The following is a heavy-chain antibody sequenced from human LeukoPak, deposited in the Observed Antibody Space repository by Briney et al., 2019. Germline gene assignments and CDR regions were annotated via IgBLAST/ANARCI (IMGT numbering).Heavy chain of an antibody. Sequence: GGSLRLSCAASGFSFSATYMTWVRQAPGKGLECVAYIRPDGSSTYYVDSVKGRFTISRDNAKNSVYLQMNSLRVEDTALYYCSTEPRLLSYWGQGTLVTVSP. J-gene: IGHJ4*02. D-gene: IGHD3-10*01. CDR2: IRPDGSST. CDR3: STEPRLLSY. V-gene: IGHV3-7*01. CDR1: GFSFSATY.